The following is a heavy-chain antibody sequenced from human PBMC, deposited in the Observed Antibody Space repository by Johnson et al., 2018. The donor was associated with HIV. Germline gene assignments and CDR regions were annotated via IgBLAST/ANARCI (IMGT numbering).Heavy chain of an antibody. J-gene: IGHJ3*02. CDR2: ISYDGRNK. CDR1: GFTFSSYA. D-gene: IGHD5-24*01. Sequence: QVQLLESGGGVVQPGRSPRLSRAASGFTFSSYAMHWVRQAPGKGLERLAVISYDGRNKYYADSVKGRFIISRDNSKNTLYLQMNSLRAEDTAVYYCARDEPYNLNAFDIWGQGTMVTVSS. CDR3: ARDEPYNLNAFDI. V-gene: IGHV3-30-3*01.